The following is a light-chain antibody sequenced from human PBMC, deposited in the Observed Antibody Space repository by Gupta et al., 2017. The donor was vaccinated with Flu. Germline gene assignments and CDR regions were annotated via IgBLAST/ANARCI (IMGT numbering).Light chain of an antibody. CDR3: QQRYSSPFT. Sequence: PSSLSASVGDRVTITCRASQSFSNSLNWYQQKPGKAPKLLIYAACNLHSGVPSRFSGSGSGTDFTLTISRLQPEDFATYYCQQRYSSPFTFGHGTTVDIK. V-gene: IGKV1-39*01. J-gene: IGKJ3*01. CDR1: QSFSNS. CDR2: AAC.